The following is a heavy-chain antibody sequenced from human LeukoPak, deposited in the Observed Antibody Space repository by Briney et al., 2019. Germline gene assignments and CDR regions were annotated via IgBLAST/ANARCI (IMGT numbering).Heavy chain of an antibody. CDR3: SRDLGLHGSPGFFNM. J-gene: IGHJ3*02. CDR2: IWYDGSLK. CDR1: GFSFNNFP. D-gene: IGHD5-24*01. Sequence: PGGSLTLSCAASGFSFNNFPMHWVRQAPGKGLEWVAVIWYDGSLKFYADSVKDRFTIYRDNSRYTLHLQMNSLRAEDTAIYNCSRDLGLHGSPGFFNMWGRGTIVRVSS. V-gene: IGHV3-33*01.